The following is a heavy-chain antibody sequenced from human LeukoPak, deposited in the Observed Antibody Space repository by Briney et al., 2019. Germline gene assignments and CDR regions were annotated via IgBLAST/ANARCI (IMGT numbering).Heavy chain of an antibody. CDR1: GGSISSSSYY. D-gene: IGHD1-26*01. CDR2: IYYSGST. V-gene: IGHV4-39*07. CDR3: ARNYPSGSYEFDY. Sequence: SETLSLTCTVSGGSISSSSYYWGWIRQPPGKGLEWIGSIYYSGSTYYNPSLKSRVTISVDTSKNQFSLKLSSVTAADTAVYYCARNYPSGSYEFDYWGQGTLVTVSS. J-gene: IGHJ4*02.